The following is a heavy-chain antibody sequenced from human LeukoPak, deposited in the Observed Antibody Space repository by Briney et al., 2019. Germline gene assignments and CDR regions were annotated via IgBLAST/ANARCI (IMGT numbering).Heavy chain of an antibody. CDR1: GGSISSYY. Sequence: PSETLSLTCTVSGGSISSYYWSWIRQPPGKGLEWIGYVYYSGTTNYNPSLTSRVTISVDTSKNQFSLKLSSVTAADTAVYYCAREGWGYYFDFWGQGTLVTVSS. J-gene: IGHJ4*02. CDR3: AREGWGYYFDF. CDR2: VYYSGTT. V-gene: IGHV4-59*01. D-gene: IGHD7-27*01.